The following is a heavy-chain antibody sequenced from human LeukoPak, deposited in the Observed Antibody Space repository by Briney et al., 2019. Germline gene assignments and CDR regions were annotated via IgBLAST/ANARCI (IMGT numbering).Heavy chain of an antibody. J-gene: IGHJ6*04. V-gene: IGHV4-59*01. D-gene: IGHD3-3*01. CDR1: GGSISSYY. CDR2: IYFTGST. CDR3: ARGNPVKGHDFWSGYSSPGMDV. Sequence: SETLSLTCSVSGGSISSYYWSWIRQPPGKGLQWIGYIYFTGSTKYNTTLGSRVTISVDTSKNQFSLQLSSVTAADTAIYYCARGNPVKGHDFWSGYSSPGMDVWGKGTTVTVSS.